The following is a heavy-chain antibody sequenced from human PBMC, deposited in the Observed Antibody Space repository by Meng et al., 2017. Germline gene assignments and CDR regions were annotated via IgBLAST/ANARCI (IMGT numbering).Heavy chain of an antibody. CDR3: ARVDGGNYLFDY. J-gene: IGHJ4*02. CDR2: IHPNSGGT. D-gene: IGHD4-23*01. Sequence: QVQFVQSGAEVKSPGASVRVSCEAYGYTFTDHYLHWVRQAPGQGPEWMGRIHPNSGGTDSAQKFQGRVTMTRDTSISTAYMELYRLTSDDTAVYYCARVDGGNYLFDYWGQGTLVTVSS. CDR1: GYTFTDHY. V-gene: IGHV1-2*06.